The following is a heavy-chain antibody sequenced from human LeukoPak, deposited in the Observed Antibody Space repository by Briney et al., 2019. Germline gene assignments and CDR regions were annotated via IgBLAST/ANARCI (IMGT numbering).Heavy chain of an antibody. CDR1: GGSISSYY. J-gene: IGHJ4*02. V-gene: IGHV4-59*01. CDR3: AGDNGSGLIDY. Sequence: SETLSLTCTVSGGSISSYYWSWIRQPPGKGLEWIGYIYYTGSTNYNPSLKSRVTISVDTSKNQFSLKLSSVTAADTAVYYCAGDNGSGLIDYWGQGTLVTVSS. CDR2: IYYTGST. D-gene: IGHD6-19*01.